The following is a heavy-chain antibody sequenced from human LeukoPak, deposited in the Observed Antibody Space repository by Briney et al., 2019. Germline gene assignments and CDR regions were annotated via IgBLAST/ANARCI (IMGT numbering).Heavy chain of an antibody. Sequence: SETLSLTCSVSGGSISRYYWTWIRQSPGKGLEWLGYIYTTGSTNYNPSLKSRVTISVDTSKNQFSLRLSSVTAADTAVYYCARGVSDFHYWGQGTLVTVSS. CDR1: GGSISRYY. CDR2: IYTTGST. V-gene: IGHV4-4*08. CDR3: ARGVSDFHY. J-gene: IGHJ4*02. D-gene: IGHD6-19*01.